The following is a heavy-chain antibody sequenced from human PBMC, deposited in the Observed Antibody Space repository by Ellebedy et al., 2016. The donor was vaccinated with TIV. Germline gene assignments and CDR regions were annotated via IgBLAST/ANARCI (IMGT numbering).Heavy chain of an antibody. CDR3: AGSSLVVSGTYYFDF. CDR1: GFTFTNYG. Sequence: ASVKVSCKAAGFTFTNYGFTWVRQAPGQGLEWVAWISTFNGNTAYAPKLQGRVTLTTDKSSSTYYLELRSLRPDDTAIYYCAGSSLVVSGTYYFDFWGQGTRVTVSP. CDR2: ISTFNGNT. D-gene: IGHD2-15*01. J-gene: IGHJ4*02. V-gene: IGHV1-18*01.